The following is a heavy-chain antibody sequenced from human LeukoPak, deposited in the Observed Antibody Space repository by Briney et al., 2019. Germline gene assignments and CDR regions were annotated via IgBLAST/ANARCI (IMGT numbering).Heavy chain of an antibody. CDR1: GFTFSSYA. J-gene: IGHJ6*02. Sequence: GGSLRLSCAASGFTFSSYAMSWVRQAPGKGLEWVSTIFGSGDDTYYADSVKGRFTISRDNSKNTLYLQMNSLRAEDTAVYYCAKEWGSSWYAYYYGMDVWGQGTTVTVSS. CDR3: AKEWGSSWYAYYYGMDV. D-gene: IGHD6-13*01. V-gene: IGHV3-23*01. CDR2: IFGSGDDT.